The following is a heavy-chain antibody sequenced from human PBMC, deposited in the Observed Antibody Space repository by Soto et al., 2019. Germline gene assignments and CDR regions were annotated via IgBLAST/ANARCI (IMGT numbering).Heavy chain of an antibody. CDR2: IVPLLAVT. D-gene: IGHD1-26*01. CDR1: GGTSTIYT. J-gene: IGHJ5*02. Sequence: QVPLVQSGAEMKKPGSSVKVSCEASGGTSTIYTITWVRQAPGQGLVWIGRIVPLLAVTNYAREFQDRVTITADHSTTTVYMELSSLRFEDTAMYYCATEKLGAGRVGVSSWGQGTQVTVSS. V-gene: IGHV1-69*08. CDR3: ATEKLGAGRVGVSS.